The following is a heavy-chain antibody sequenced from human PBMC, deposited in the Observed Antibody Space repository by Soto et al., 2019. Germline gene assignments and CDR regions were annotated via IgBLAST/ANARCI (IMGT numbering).Heavy chain of an antibody. CDR1: GFTFSSST. D-gene: IGHD2-15*01. CDR2: ISSSSSYI. V-gene: IGHV3-21*01. CDR3: AKGRDSSGGSCYLSGGDDY. Sequence: GGSLRLSCAASGFTFSSSTMNWVRQAPGKGLEWVSSISSSSSYIYYADSVKGRFTISRDNAKNSLYLQMNSLRAEDTAVYYCAKGRDSSGGSCYLSGGDDYWGQGTLVTVSS. J-gene: IGHJ4*02.